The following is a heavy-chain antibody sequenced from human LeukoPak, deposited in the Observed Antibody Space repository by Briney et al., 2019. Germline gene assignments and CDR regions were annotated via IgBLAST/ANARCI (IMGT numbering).Heavy chain of an antibody. D-gene: IGHD6-19*01. J-gene: IGHJ4*02. V-gene: IGHV3-23*01. CDR2: ISGSGGGGGST. CDR1: GFTFSTYA. CDR3: AKDLVAVALDY. Sequence: GGSLRLSCAASGFTFSTYAMNWVRQAPGRGLEWVSLISGSGGGGGSTFYADSVKGRFTISRDNSKSTLYLQMNSLRAEDTAVYYCAKDLVAVALDYWGQGTLVTVSS.